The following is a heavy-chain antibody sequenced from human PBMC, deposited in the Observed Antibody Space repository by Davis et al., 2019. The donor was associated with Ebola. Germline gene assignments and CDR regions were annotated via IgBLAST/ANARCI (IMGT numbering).Heavy chain of an antibody. V-gene: IGHV4-61*01. Sequence: PSETLSLTCTVSGGSVSSGSYYWSWIRQPPGKGLEWIGYIYYSGSTNYNPSLKSRVTISVDTSKNQFSLKLSSVTAADTAVYYCARSPDYGNYGMDVWGQGTTVTVSS. D-gene: IGHD4-17*01. CDR2: IYYSGST. CDR3: ARSPDYGNYGMDV. J-gene: IGHJ6*02. CDR1: GGSVSSGSYY.